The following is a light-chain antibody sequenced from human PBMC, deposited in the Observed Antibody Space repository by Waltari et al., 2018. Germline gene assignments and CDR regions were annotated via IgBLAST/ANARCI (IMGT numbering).Light chain of an antibody. J-gene: IGKJ2*01. CDR2: GAS. CDR1: QSVRSN. CDR3: QQYNDWPPR. V-gene: IGKV3-15*01. Sequence: EIVMTQSPVTLSVSPGERATLSCSASQSVRSNLAWYQQKPGQNPRLLIYGASTRATGIPARFSGSGSGTEFTLTISSLQSEDFAVYYCQQYNDWPPRFGQGTKLEIK.